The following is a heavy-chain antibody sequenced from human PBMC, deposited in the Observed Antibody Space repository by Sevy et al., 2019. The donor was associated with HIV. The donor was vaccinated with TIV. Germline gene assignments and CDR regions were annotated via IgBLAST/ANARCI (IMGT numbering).Heavy chain of an antibody. CDR2: INHTGST. V-gene: IGHV4-30-2*01. Sequence: SETLSLTCAVSGGSISSGIYSWNWIRQPPGKGLEWIGYINHTGSTYYNPSLKSRVTISVDRSKNQFSLKLSSVTAADTAVYYCAGDNGDYPYYFDHWGQGTLVTVSS. J-gene: IGHJ4*02. CDR1: GGSISSGIYS. D-gene: IGHD4-17*01. CDR3: AGDNGDYPYYFDH.